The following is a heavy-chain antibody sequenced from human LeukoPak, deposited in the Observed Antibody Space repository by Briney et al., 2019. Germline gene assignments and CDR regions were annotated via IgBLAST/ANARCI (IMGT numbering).Heavy chain of an antibody. D-gene: IGHD2-2*01. J-gene: IGHJ4*02. CDR3: AKDMDCSSINCHSTNYFDY. CDR2: ISYDGSNE. CDR1: GFTFKNYG. V-gene: IGHV3-30*18. Sequence: VGSLRRSCVASGFTFKNYGMHWVRQAPGKGLEWVAVISYDGSNEYYGDSVKGRFTISRENSENTLYLQMNSLGAEDTAVYYCAKDMDCSSINCHSTNYFDYWGQGTPVTVSS.